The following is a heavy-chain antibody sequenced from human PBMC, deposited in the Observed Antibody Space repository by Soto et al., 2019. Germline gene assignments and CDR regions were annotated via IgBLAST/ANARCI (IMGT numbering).Heavy chain of an antibody. J-gene: IGHJ4*02. V-gene: IGHV4-59*03. CDR3: AKISAGSTDETMFTVFDH. CDR1: GDSIRSSY. D-gene: IGHD6-13*01. Sequence: GTLSLTCTVSGDSIRSSYWTWIRQAPGRGLEWIGDIYHTGTTNYNPSLKSRVSISVDTSKNQFSLRLRSVTAADTAIYFCAKISAGSTDETMFTVFDHWGQGTLVTVSS. CDR2: IYHTGTT.